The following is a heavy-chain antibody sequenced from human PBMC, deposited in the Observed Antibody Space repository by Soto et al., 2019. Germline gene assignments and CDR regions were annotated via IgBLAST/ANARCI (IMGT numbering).Heavy chain of an antibody. CDR2: ISYDGSNK. Sequence: PVGSLSISCAASGFTFSSYGMHWVREAPGKGLEWVAVISYDGSNKYYADSVKGRFTISRDNSKNTLYLQMNSLRAEDTAVYYCAKGLYSGYTYYYGMDVWGQGTTVTVSS. V-gene: IGHV3-30*18. CDR3: AKGLYSGYTYYYGMDV. D-gene: IGHD6-25*01. J-gene: IGHJ6*02. CDR1: GFTFSSYG.